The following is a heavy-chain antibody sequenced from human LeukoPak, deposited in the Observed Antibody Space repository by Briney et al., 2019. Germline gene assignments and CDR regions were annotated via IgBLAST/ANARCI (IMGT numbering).Heavy chain of an antibody. D-gene: IGHD1-26*01. Sequence: PGGSLRLSCAASGFTFSSYSMNWVRQAPGKRLEWVSSISSSSSYIYYADSVKGRFTISRDNAKNSLYLQMNSLRAEDTAVYYCARDVELRPAFDIWGQGTMVTVSS. J-gene: IGHJ3*02. V-gene: IGHV3-21*01. CDR2: ISSSSSYI. CDR3: ARDVELRPAFDI. CDR1: GFTFSSYS.